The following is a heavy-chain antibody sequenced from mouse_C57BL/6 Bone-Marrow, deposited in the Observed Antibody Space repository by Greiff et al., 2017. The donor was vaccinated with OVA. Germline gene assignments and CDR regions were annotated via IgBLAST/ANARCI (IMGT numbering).Heavy chain of an antibody. CDR2: ISSGGSYT. D-gene: IGHD2-12*01. J-gene: IGHJ3*01. V-gene: IGHV5-6*01. Sequence: EVMLVESGGDLVKPGGSLKLSCAASGFTFSSYGMSWVRQTPDKRLEWVATISSGGSYTYYPDSVKGRFTISRDNAKNTLYLQMSSLRSEDTALYYCARHVNDGAPFAYWGQGTLVTVSA. CDR3: ARHVNDGAPFAY. CDR1: GFTFSSYG.